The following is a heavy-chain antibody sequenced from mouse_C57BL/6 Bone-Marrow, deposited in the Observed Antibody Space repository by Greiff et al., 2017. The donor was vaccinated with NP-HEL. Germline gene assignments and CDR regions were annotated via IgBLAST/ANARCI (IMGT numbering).Heavy chain of an antibody. CDR2: ISNLAYSI. Sequence: EVKLMESGGGLVQPGGSLTLSCAASGFTFSDYGMAWVRQAPRKGPEWVAFISNLAYSIYYADTVTGRFTISRENAKNTLYLEMSSLRSEDTAMYYCARQDYGNPFAYWGQGTLVTVSA. CDR3: ARQDYGNPFAY. D-gene: IGHD2-1*01. J-gene: IGHJ3*01. V-gene: IGHV5-15*01. CDR1: GFTFSDYG.